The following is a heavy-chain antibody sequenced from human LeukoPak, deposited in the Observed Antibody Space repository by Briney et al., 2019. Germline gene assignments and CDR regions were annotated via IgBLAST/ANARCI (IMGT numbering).Heavy chain of an antibody. CDR2: IYSGGST. V-gene: IGHV3-53*01. Sequence: GGSLRLSCAASGFTVSSNYMSWVRQAPGKGLEWVSVIYSGGSTYYADSVKGRFTISRDNSKNTLYLQINSLRAEDTAVYYCAHYDSSGYPGGMDVWGQGTTVTVSS. D-gene: IGHD3-22*01. CDR3: AHYDSSGYPGGMDV. J-gene: IGHJ6*02. CDR1: GFTVSSNY.